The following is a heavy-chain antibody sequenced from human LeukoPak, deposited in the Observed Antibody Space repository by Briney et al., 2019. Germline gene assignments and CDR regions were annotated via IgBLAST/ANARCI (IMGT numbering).Heavy chain of an antibody. CDR2: ISYDGSNK. J-gene: IGHJ6*04. V-gene: IGHV3-30*04. Sequence: GGSLRLSCAASGFTFSSYAMHWVRQAPGKGLEWVAVISYDGSNKYYADSVKGRFTISRDNAKNSLYLQMNSLRAEDTAVYYCAELGTTMIGGVWGKGTTVTISS. CDR3: AELGTTMIGGV. D-gene: IGHD3-10*02. CDR1: GFTFSSYA.